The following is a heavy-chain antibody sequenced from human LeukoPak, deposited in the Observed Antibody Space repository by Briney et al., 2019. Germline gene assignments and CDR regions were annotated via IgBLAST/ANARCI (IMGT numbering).Heavy chain of an antibody. CDR1: GFTFSSYA. CDR3: AKGEIVDTALYY. D-gene: IGHD5-18*01. V-gene: IGHV3-23*01. J-gene: IGHJ4*02. Sequence: GGSLRLSCAASGFTFSSYAMNWVRQAPGKGLEWVSAISGSGGNTYYADSVKGRFTISRDNSKNTLYLQMNSLRAEDTAIYYCAKGEIVDTALYYWGQGTLVTVSS. CDR2: ISGSGGNT.